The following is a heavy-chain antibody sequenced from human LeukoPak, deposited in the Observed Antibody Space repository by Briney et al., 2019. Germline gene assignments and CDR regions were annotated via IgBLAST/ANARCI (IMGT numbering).Heavy chain of an antibody. D-gene: IGHD2-15*01. CDR1: GGSISSSSYY. V-gene: IGHV4-39*07. J-gene: IGHJ4*02. Sequence: PSETLSLTCTVSGGSISSSSYYWGWIRQPPGKGLEWIGSIYYSGSTSYNPSLKSRVTISVDTSKNQFSLKLNSVTAADTAVYYCLGRREVVVYGPGFYFDYWGQGTLVTVSS. CDR3: LGRREVVVYGPGFYFDY. CDR2: IYYSGST.